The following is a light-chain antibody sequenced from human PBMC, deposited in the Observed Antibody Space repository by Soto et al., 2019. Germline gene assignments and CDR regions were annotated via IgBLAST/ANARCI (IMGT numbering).Light chain of an antibody. Sequence: QSALTQPASVSVSPGQSITISCTGTSSDVGSYNLVSWYQQYPGKAPKLMIYEVSKRPSGVSNRFSGSKSGNTASLTISGLQAEDEADYYCCSYAGSSTLKVFGTGTKVTV. CDR1: SSDVGSYNL. CDR2: EVS. J-gene: IGLJ1*01. V-gene: IGLV2-23*02. CDR3: CSYAGSSTLKV.